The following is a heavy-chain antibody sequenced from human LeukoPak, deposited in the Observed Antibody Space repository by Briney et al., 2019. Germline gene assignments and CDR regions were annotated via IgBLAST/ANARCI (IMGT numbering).Heavy chain of an antibody. D-gene: IGHD6-19*01. CDR3: ASTYTSVWSAFDI. Sequence: SETLSLTCTVSGGSISSYYWSWIRQPPGKGLEWIGYIYYSGSTSYNPSLKSRVTISVDPSKTQFSLKLTSVAAADTAVYYCASTYTSVWSAFDIWGQGAMVTVPS. CDR2: IYYSGST. CDR1: GGSISSYY. V-gene: IGHV4-59*01. J-gene: IGHJ3*02.